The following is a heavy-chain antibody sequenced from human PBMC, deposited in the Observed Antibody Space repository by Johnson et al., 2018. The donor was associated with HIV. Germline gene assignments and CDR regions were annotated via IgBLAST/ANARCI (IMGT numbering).Heavy chain of an antibody. Sequence: QVQLLESGGGVVQPGRSLRLSCAASGFTFSSYAMHWVRQAPGKGLEWVSVIYSGGSTYYADSVKGRFTISRDNAKNSLYLQMNSLRAEDTAVYYCAKKDSGDAFDIWGQGTMVTVSS. CDR1: GFTFSSYA. V-gene: IGHV3-NL1*01. CDR3: AKKDSGDAFDI. J-gene: IGHJ3*02. CDR2: IYSGGST. D-gene: IGHD3-10*01.